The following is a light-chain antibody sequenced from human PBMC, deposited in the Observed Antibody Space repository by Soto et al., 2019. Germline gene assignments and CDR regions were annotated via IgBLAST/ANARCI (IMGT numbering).Light chain of an antibody. CDR1: SSDVGGYSY. CDR3: SSYRSSSSV. CDR2: DVS. V-gene: IGLV2-14*01. Sequence: QSVLTQPASVSGSPGQSIAISCTESSSDVGGYSYVSWYQQHPGKAPKLIIYDVSNRPSGVSNRFSGSKSGNTASLTISGLQAADEADYYCSSYRSSSSVFGTGTKLTVL. J-gene: IGLJ1*01.